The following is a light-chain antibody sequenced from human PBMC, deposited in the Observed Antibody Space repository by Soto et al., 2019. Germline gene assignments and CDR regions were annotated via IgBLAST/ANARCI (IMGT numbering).Light chain of an antibody. CDR2: AVT. V-gene: IGLV2-14*01. CDR1: GSDVGGYDY. Sequence: QSALTQPASVSGSPGQSITISCTGTGSDVGGYDYVSWYQHHPGKAPKVMIYAVTNRPSGVSNRFSGSKSATTASLTISGLLAEDEADYYCRSYTSRSTYVFGTGTKDNV. J-gene: IGLJ1*01. CDR3: RSYTSRSTYV.